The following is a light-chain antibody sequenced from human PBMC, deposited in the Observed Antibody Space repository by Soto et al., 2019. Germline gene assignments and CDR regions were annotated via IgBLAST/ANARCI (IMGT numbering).Light chain of an antibody. Sequence: QSALTQPRSVSGSPGQSVTISCTGTSSDVGGYNFVSWYQQHPGKVPKLMIYDVIKRPSGIPDRFSGSRSGNTASLTISGLQAEDEADYYCCSYAGSYTLVFGGGTKVTVL. CDR3: CSYAGSYTLV. CDR1: SSDVGGYNF. V-gene: IGLV2-11*01. J-gene: IGLJ2*01. CDR2: DVI.